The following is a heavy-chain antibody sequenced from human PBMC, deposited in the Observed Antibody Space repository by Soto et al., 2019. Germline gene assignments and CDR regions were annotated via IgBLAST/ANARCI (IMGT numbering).Heavy chain of an antibody. J-gene: IGHJ4*02. CDR2: ISYDGSNK. Sequence: PGGSRTPARAASRFTSSSNSMEWVRHAEGKGLEWVAVISYDGSNKYYADSVKGRFTIARDNSKNTLYLQMNSLRAEDTAVYYCARTEYSSGWYSRYYFDYWGQGTLVTVSS. CDR1: RFTSSSNS. CDR3: ARTEYSSGWYSRYYFDY. D-gene: IGHD6-19*01. V-gene: IGHV3-30-3*01.